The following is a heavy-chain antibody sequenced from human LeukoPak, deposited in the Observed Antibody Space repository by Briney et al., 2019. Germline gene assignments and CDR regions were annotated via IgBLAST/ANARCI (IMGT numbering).Heavy chain of an antibody. CDR2: IYHSGST. V-gene: IGHV4-39*01. J-gene: IGHJ4*02. CDR3: ARRRSSGWSAGEGYYFDY. D-gene: IGHD6-19*01. Sequence: PSETLSLTCTVSGGSISSSSYYWGWIRQPPGKGLEWIGSIYHSGSTYYNPSLKSRVTISVDTSKNQFSLKLSSVTAADTAVYYCARRRSSGWSAGEGYYFDYWGQGTLVTVSS. CDR1: GGSISSSSYY.